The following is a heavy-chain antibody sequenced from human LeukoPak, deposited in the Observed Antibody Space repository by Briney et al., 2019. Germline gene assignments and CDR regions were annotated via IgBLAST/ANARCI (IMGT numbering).Heavy chain of an antibody. Sequence: PSETLSLTCTVSGGSISSSSYYWGWIRQPPGKGLEWIGRIYTSGSTNYNPSLKSRVTMSVDTSKNQFSLKLSSVTAADTAVYYCARELTYYYDSSGYYYDAFDIWGQGTMVTVSS. D-gene: IGHD3-22*01. CDR2: IYTSGST. CDR1: GGSISSSSYY. J-gene: IGHJ3*02. V-gene: IGHV4-39*07. CDR3: ARELTYYYDSSGYYYDAFDI.